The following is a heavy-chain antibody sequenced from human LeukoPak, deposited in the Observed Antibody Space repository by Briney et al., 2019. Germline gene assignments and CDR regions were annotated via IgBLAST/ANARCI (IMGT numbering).Heavy chain of an antibody. V-gene: IGHV4-31*03. Sequence: SETLSLTCTVSGGSISSGGYYWSWIRQHPGKGLEWIGYIYYSGSTYYNPSLKSRVTISVDTSKNQFSLKLSSVTAADTAVYYCARDQTHDMDVWGQGTTVTVSS. CDR1: GGSISSGGYY. CDR3: ARDQTHDMDV. CDR2: IYYSGST. J-gene: IGHJ6*02.